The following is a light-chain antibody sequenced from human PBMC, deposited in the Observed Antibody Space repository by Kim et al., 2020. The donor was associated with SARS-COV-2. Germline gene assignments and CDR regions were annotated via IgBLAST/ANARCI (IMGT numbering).Light chain of an antibody. CDR1: SSDVGGYNY. CDR2: DVS. CDR3: SSYTSSSTVI. Sequence: GQSIPISCPGTSSDVGGYNYVSWYQQHPGKAPKIVIYDVSNRPSGVSNRFSASKSANTASLTISGLQAEDEANYYCSSYTSSSTVIFGGGTQLTVL. J-gene: IGLJ2*01. V-gene: IGLV2-14*03.